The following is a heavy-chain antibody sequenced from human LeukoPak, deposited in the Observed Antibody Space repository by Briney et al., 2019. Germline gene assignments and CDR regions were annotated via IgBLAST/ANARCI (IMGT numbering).Heavy chain of an antibody. CDR1: GFTFIDYY. V-gene: IGHV3-11*01. Sequence: GGSLRLSCVASGFTFIDYYMSWIRQAPGEGRGWVSYISSSGSTIYYADSVEGPSTTSRDNAKKSLYLQMNSLRAEDTPVYYCARIGSATIPYWGQGTLVTVPS. J-gene: IGHJ4*02. CDR2: ISSSGSTI. CDR3: ARIGSATIPY. D-gene: IGHD1-1*01.